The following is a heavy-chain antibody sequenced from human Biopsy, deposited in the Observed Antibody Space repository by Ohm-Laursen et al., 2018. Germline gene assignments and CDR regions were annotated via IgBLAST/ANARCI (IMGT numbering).Heavy chain of an antibody. J-gene: IGHJ1*01. Sequence: SVKVSCKAPGGTFSNYGVNWVRQAPGQGLERLGGNIPILGTGNYAQKFQDRVTVAADTSTSTATMELRSLRSDDTAVYYCATKLTGYFHHWGQGTLVIVS. CDR1: GGTFSNYG. V-gene: IGHV1-69*06. CDR2: NIPILGTG. D-gene: IGHD3-9*01. CDR3: ATKLTGYFHH.